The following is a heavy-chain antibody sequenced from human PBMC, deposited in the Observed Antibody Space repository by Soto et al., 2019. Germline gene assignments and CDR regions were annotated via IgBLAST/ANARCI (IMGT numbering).Heavy chain of an antibody. V-gene: IGHV3-73*01. CDR1: RASA. CDR3: IRLAVDKAMALDY. J-gene: IGHJ4*02. Sequence: RASAMHRVRKNTGKGLEWVARIRSKSYSYATAYAASVKGRFTISRDDSRNTAYLQMNSLKTEDTAMYYCIRLAVDKAMALDYWGQGTLVTVSS. D-gene: IGHD5-18*01. CDR2: IRSKSYSYAT.